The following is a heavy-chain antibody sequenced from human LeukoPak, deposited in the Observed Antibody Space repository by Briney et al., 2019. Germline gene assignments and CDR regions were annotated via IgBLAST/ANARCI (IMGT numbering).Heavy chain of an antibody. J-gene: IGHJ3*02. V-gene: IGHV3-53*01. Sequence: GGSLRLSCAASGFTVSSNYMSWVRQAPGKGLEWVSVIYSGGSTYYADSVKSRFTISRDNSKNTLYLQMNSLRAGDTAVYYCARDAAAAPGAFDIWGQGTMVTVSS. CDR2: IYSGGST. CDR1: GFTVSSNY. D-gene: IGHD6-13*01. CDR3: ARDAAAAPGAFDI.